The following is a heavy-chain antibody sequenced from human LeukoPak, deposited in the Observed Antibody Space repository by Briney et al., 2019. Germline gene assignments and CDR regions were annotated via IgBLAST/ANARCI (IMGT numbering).Heavy chain of an antibody. D-gene: IGHD3-10*01. Sequence: PGGSLRLSCAASGLTFSTCWMTWVRQAPGKGLEWVANIKQDGSEKNYVDSVKGRFTISRDNAKNSLYLQMNSLRVEDTAVYYCAGGIAMVRGGDVWGKGTTVTVSS. V-gene: IGHV3-7*01. CDR3: AGGIAMVRGGDV. CDR2: IKQDGSEK. CDR1: GLTFSTCW. J-gene: IGHJ6*04.